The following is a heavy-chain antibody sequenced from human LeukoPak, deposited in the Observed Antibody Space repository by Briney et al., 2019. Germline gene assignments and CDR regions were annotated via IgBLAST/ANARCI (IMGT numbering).Heavy chain of an antibody. V-gene: IGHV4-59*08. CDR3: ARYGITIVRGGKYYFDS. D-gene: IGHD3-10*01. CDR1: GGSISGYF. CDR2: IHYSGST. J-gene: IGHJ4*02. Sequence: SETLSLTCTVSGGSISGYFWSWIRQPPGRGLEWIGYIHYSGSTNYNPSLNSRVTISVDTSKNQFSLRLSSVTAADTAVYYCARYGITIVRGGKYYFDSWGQGTLVTVSS.